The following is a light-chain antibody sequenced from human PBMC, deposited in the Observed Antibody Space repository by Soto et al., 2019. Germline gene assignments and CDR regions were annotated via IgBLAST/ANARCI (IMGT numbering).Light chain of an antibody. V-gene: IGKV3-20*01. J-gene: IGKJ5*01. CDR2: GAS. CDR3: QQSGSSPPIT. CDR1: QSVSSSY. Sequence: EIVLTQSPGTLSLSPGERAILSCRASQSVSSSYLAWYQQKPGQAPRLLIYGASSRATGIPDRFSGSGSGTDFTLTISRLEPEYFAVYYCQQSGSSPPITFGQGTRLEIK.